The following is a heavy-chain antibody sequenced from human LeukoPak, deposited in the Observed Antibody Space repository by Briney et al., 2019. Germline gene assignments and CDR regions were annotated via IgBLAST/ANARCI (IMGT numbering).Heavy chain of an antibody. J-gene: IGHJ4*02. CDR3: ARDRDVQHSSWSDN. Sequence: ASVKVSCKASGYTFTSYGISWVRQAPGQGLEWMGWISAYNGNTNYAQKLQGRVTMTTDTSTSTAYMELRSPKSDDTAVYYCARDRDVQHSSWSDNWGQGTLVTVSS. CDR2: ISAYNGNT. V-gene: IGHV1-18*01. D-gene: IGHD6-13*01. CDR1: GYTFTSYG.